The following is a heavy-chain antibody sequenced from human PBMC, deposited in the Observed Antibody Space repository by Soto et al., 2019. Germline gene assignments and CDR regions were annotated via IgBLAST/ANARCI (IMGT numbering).Heavy chain of an antibody. D-gene: IGHD5-18*01. J-gene: IGHJ4*02. CDR2: ISAYNGNT. CDR3: SRSLPVCYGLEGQSD. Sequence: QVQLVQSGAEVKKPGASVKVSCKASGYTFTSYGISWVRQAPGQGLEWVGWISAYNGNTNYAQKLQCTVTIPTATSTRTVYMELRTLTSDDTAVYSCSRSLPVCYGLEGQSDWGQGTLVTVSS. CDR1: GYTFTSYG. V-gene: IGHV1-18*01.